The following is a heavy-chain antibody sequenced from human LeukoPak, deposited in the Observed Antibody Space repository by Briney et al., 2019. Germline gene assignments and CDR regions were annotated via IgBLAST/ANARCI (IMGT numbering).Heavy chain of an antibody. CDR3: ARSLIADGAFDI. D-gene: IGHD2-21*01. CDR1: GFTLTSYT. CDR2: IRSRGSYI. Sequence: GGALRHSCVASGFTLTSYTMNWVRQALWKGGEWVSHIRSRGSYIDYAGSVKGRFTITRDNAKNSLFLQMNSLRAEDTAVYYCARSLIADGAFDIWGQGTMVTVSS. J-gene: IGHJ3*02. V-gene: IGHV3-21*01.